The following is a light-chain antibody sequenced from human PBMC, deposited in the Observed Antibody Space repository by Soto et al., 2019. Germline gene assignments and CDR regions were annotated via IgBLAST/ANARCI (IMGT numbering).Light chain of an antibody. CDR2: DAS. CDR1: QSVSSY. Sequence: EIVLTQSPATLSLSPGERATLSCRASQSVSSYLAWYQQKPGQAPRLLIYDASNRATGIPARFSGSGSGTDFTLTISSLEPEDFALYYCQQRSNWPRSITFGQGTRLEIK. V-gene: IGKV3-11*01. CDR3: QQRSNWPRSIT. J-gene: IGKJ5*01.